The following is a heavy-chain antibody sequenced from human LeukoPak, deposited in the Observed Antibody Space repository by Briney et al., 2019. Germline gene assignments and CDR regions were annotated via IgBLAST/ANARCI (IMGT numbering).Heavy chain of an antibody. V-gene: IGHV4-59*01. CDR3: AREGDASYYEGKFHY. Sequence: SETLSLTCTVSGGAISTYYWIWVRQPPGKGLGWIGYIDNIGSTNYNPSLKSRVTMSLDTSKNQFSLKLSCVTAADTDVYYCAREGDASYYEGKFHYWGQGILVTVSS. CDR1: GGAISTYY. J-gene: IGHJ4*02. D-gene: IGHD1-26*01. CDR2: IDNIGST.